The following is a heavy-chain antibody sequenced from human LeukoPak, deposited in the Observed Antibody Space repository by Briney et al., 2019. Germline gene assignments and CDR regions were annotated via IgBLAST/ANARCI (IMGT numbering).Heavy chain of an antibody. Sequence: PGRSLRLSCAASGFTFSSYSMNWVRQAPGKGLEWVSSISSSSGHIYYADSVKGRFTISRDNAKNSLYLQMNSLRAEDTALYYCARKYSSSWWVDYWGQGTLLTVSS. D-gene: IGHD6-13*01. CDR2: ISSSSGHI. CDR1: GFTFSSYS. CDR3: ARKYSSSWWVDY. J-gene: IGHJ4*02. V-gene: IGHV3-21*01.